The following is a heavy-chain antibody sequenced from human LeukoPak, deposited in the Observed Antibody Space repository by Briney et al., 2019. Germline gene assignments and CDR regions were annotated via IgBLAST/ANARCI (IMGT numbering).Heavy chain of an antibody. D-gene: IGHD2-2*02. CDR1: GYTYTKSW. CDR3: AREGCTTTSCHTIDY. J-gene: IGHJ4*02. V-gene: IGHV5-51*01. CDR2: INPLDSET. Sequence: GESLKISCKGSGYTYTKSWIAWVRQVPGKGLELMGIINPLDSETRYSPPYQGQGPISVDKSISTAYLQWNSLKASDTAMYYCAREGCTTTSCHTIDYWGQGTLVTVSS.